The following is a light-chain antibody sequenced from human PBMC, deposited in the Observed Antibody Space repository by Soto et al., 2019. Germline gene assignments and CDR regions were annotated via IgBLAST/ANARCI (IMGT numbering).Light chain of an antibody. CDR2: WAS. Sequence: DIVMTQSPDSLAVSLGERATINCKSSQSVLYSSNNKNYLAWYQQKPGQPPKLLIYWASTRDSGVPDRFSGSASGTDFTLTISSLQAEDVAVYYCQQYYSTPRTFGQGTKLEIK. CDR1: QSVLYSSNNKNY. CDR3: QQYYSTPRT. V-gene: IGKV4-1*01. J-gene: IGKJ2*01.